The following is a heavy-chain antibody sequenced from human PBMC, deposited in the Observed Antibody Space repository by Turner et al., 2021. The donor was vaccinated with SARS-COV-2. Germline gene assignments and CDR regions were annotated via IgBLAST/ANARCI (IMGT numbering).Heavy chain of an antibody. Sequence: EVQLFESGGSVVQRGGSLRLSCAASGVTVSRNYMNWVRQAPGKGLEWVSVIYSGGSTYYAASVKGRFTISRDKSKDTLYLQMDSLRAEDTAVYYGARDLGYNGMDVCGQGTTVTVSS. CDR2: IYSGGST. V-gene: IGHV3-66*01. CDR1: GVTVSRNY. CDR3: ARDLGYNGMDV. J-gene: IGHJ6*02. D-gene: IGHD2-15*01.